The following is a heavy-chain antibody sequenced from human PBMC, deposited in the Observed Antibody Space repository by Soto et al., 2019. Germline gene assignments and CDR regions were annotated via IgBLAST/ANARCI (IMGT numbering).Heavy chain of an antibody. J-gene: IGHJ6*02. Sequence: ASVKVSCKASGGTFSSYAIRWVRQAPGQGLEWMGGIIPIFGTANYAQKFQGRVTITADESTSTAYMGLSSLRSEDTAVYYCARDGIAAAGSSENYGMDVWGQGTTVTVYS. CDR2: IIPIFGTA. V-gene: IGHV1-69*13. CDR1: GGTFSSYA. CDR3: ARDGIAAAGSSENYGMDV. D-gene: IGHD6-13*01.